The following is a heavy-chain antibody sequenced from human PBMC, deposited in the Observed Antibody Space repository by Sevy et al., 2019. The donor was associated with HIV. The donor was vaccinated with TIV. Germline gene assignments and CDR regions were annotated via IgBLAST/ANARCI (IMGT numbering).Heavy chain of an antibody. J-gene: IGHJ3*02. CDR3: ASLIVGATTHAFDI. D-gene: IGHD1-26*01. CDR1: VGSISSSSYY. CDR2: IYYSGST. Sequence: SETLSLTCTVSVGSISSSSYYWGWIRQPPGKGLEWIGSIYYSGSTYYNPSLKSRVTISVDTSKNQFSLKLSSVTAADTAVYYCASLIVGATTHAFDIWGQGTMVTVSS. V-gene: IGHV4-39*01.